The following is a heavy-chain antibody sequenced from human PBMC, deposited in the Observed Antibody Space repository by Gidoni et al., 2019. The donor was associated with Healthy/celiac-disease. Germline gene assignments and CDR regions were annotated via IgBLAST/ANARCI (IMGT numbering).Heavy chain of an antibody. Sequence: QVQLVESGGGVGQPGRSRRRSGAAAGLTFSSYGRHWVRQAPAKGLEWGGVRWYDGSNKSYSDSVKGRFTISRDNSKTTLYLHMTSLGAEDTAVYYCARAFITIFGVTDYWGQGTLVTVSS. CDR2: RWYDGSNK. CDR3: ARAFITIFGVTDY. J-gene: IGHJ4*02. CDR1: GLTFSSYG. D-gene: IGHD3-3*01. V-gene: IGHV3-33*01.